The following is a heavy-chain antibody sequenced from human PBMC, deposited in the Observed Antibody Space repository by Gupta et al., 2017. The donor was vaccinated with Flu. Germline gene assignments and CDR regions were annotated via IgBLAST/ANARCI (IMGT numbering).Heavy chain of an antibody. CDR3: ARDRWVAVRPFVDF. V-gene: IGHV3-23*01. Sequence: RQAPGEELGGVSSISGSIISSVYAESVAGRFTVSKDKASNTLYLQMNYVRAEDTAVYYCARDRWVAVRPFVDFWGQGTLVTVS. CDR2: ISGSIISS. D-gene: IGHD6-19*01. J-gene: IGHJ4*02.